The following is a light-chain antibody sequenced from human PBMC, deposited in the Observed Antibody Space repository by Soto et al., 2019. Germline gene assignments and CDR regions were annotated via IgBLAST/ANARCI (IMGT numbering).Light chain of an antibody. CDR1: QSVDRSH. CDR3: QQYGGISYT. CDR2: GTS. V-gene: IGKV3-20*01. J-gene: IGKJ4*01. Sequence: EIVLTQSPGTLSLSPGERVTLSCRASQSVDRSHFAWYQQKPGQAPRLLIYGTSSRATGIPDRFSGSGSGTDFTLTISRLEPEDFAVYYCQQYGGISYTFGGGTKVEIK.